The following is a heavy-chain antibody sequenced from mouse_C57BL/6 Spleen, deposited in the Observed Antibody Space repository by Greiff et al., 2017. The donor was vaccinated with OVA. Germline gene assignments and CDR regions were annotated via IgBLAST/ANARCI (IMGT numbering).Heavy chain of an antibody. CDR1: GYTFTSYW. J-gene: IGHJ2*01. D-gene: IGHD2-5*01. CDR3: ARIVTTYFDY. V-gene: IGHV1-69*01. Sequence: VQLQQPGAELVMPGASVKLSCKASGYTFTSYWMHWVKQRPGQGLEWIGEIDPSDSYTNYNQKFKGKSTLTVDKSSSTAYMQLSSLTSEDSAVYYGARIVTTYFDYWGQGTTLTVSS. CDR2: IDPSDSYT.